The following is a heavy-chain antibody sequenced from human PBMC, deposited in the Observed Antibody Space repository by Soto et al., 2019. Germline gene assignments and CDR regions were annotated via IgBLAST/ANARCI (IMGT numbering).Heavy chain of an antibody. Sequence: SETLSLTCIVSSGSISGHYWSWIRQPPGKGLEWIGYIHYSGSTNYNPSLKSRVTMSVDTSKNEFSLRLSPVTAADTAVYYCARKATNVYHYYMDVWGKGTTVTVSS. J-gene: IGHJ6*03. CDR3: ARKATNVYHYYMDV. CDR2: IHYSGST. CDR1: SGSISGHY. V-gene: IGHV4-59*11.